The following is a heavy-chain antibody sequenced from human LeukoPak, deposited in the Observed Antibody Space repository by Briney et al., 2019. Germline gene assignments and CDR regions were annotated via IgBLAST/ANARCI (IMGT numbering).Heavy chain of an antibody. V-gene: IGHV3-20*04. CDR1: GFTFSSYA. J-gene: IGHJ3*02. D-gene: IGHD3-22*01. CDR2: INWNGDNT. Sequence: GGSLRLSCAASGFTFSSYAMSWVRQAPGKGLEWVSGINWNGDNTVYAGSVKGRFTISRGNAKNSLYLQMNSLGAEDTAFYYCASDRRSDSSGYAFDIWGQGTMVTVSS. CDR3: ASDRRSDSSGYAFDI.